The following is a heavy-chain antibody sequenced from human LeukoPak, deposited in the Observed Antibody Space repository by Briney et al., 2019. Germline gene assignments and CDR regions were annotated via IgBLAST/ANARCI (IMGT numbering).Heavy chain of an antibody. Sequence: ESGPTLVKPTQTLTLTCTFSGFSLSTSGVGVCWILHPPGKALEWLALIYWNDDKRYKSSLKSRLTIAKDTSKNQVVLTMTNVDLVDTATYYCARSRVADGYFDSWGQGTLVTVSS. V-gene: IGHV2-5*01. CDR3: ARSRVADGYFDS. CDR2: IYWNDDK. J-gene: IGHJ4*02. CDR1: GFSLSTSGVG. D-gene: IGHD6-13*01.